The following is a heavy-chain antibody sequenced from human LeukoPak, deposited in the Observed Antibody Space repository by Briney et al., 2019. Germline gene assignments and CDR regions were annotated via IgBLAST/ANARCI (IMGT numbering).Heavy chain of an antibody. CDR3: ASGVTIFGVVRFDY. D-gene: IGHD3-3*01. J-gene: IGHJ4*02. V-gene: IGHV3-48*03. CDR2: ISSSGSTI. Sequence: GQSLRLSCAASGFTLSSYEMNWVRQAPGKGLEWVSYISSSGSTIYYADSVEGRFTISRYNAKNSLYLQMNSLRAEDTAVYYCASGVTIFGVVRFDYWGQGTLVTVSS. CDR1: GFTLSSYE.